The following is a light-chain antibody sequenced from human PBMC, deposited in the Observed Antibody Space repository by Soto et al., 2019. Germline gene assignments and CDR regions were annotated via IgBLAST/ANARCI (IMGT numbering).Light chain of an antibody. CDR1: QSVSSN. Sequence: EIVMMQSPATLSVSPGERATLSCRASQSVSSNLAWYQQKPGQAPRLLIYGASTRATGIPARFSGSGSGTWFTLTISTLQSEDFPVDYCLQYNNWPWTFGQGTKVEIK. CDR3: LQYNNWPWT. CDR2: GAS. J-gene: IGKJ1*01. V-gene: IGKV3-15*01.